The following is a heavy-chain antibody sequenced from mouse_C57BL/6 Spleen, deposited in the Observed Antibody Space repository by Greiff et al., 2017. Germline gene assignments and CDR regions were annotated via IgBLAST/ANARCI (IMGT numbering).Heavy chain of an antibody. D-gene: IGHD2-3*01. J-gene: IGHJ4*01. Sequence: EVQLVESGGGLVKPGGSLKLSCAASGFTFSDYGMHWVRQAPEKGLEWVAYISSGSSTIYYADPVKGRFTISRDNAKNTLFLQMTSLRSEDTAMYYCARHDGYYPSDYAMDYWGQGTSVTVSS. CDR1: GFTFSDYG. V-gene: IGHV5-17*01. CDR3: ARHDGYYPSDYAMDY. CDR2: ISSGSSTI.